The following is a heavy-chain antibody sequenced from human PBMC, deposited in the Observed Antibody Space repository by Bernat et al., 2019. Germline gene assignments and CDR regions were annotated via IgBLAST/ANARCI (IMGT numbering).Heavy chain of an antibody. J-gene: IGHJ4*02. CDR2: ITWNGGSI. Sequence: EVQLVESGGGLVQTGRSLRLSCAASGFTFDDYAMHWVRQAPGKGLEWVSGITWNGGSIGYADSVKGRFTISRDNAENSLYLQMNSLRAEDTAFYYCAKGSGYDQGSFDYWGQGALVTVSS. D-gene: IGHD5-12*01. CDR1: GFTFDDYA. V-gene: IGHV3-9*01. CDR3: AKGSGYDQGSFDY.